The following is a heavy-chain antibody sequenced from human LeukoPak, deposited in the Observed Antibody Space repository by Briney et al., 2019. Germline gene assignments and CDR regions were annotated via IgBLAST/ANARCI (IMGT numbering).Heavy chain of an antibody. Sequence: PSETLSLTCTVSGGSISSYYWSWLRQPPGKGLEWLGYIYYSGSTNYNPSLKSRVTISVDTSKNQFSLKLSSVTAADTAVYYCARAPRHPWNCSNTSCYSGVFDYWGQGTLVTVSS. J-gene: IGHJ4*02. CDR2: IYYSGST. CDR3: ARAPRHPWNCSNTSCYSGVFDY. D-gene: IGHD2-2*01. V-gene: IGHV4-59*01. CDR1: GGSISSYY.